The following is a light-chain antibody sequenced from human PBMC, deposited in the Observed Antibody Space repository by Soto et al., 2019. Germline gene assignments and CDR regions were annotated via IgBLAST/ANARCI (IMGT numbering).Light chain of an antibody. CDR1: QSISSY. CDR2: AAS. V-gene: IGKV1-39*01. J-gene: IGKJ2*01. Sequence: DIQMTQSPSSLSASVGDRVTITCRASQSISSYLNWYQQKPGKAPKLLIYAASSLQSEDPSRFSGSGSGTDFTLTISSLQPEDFATYYCQQTYSTPDTFGQGTKLEIK. CDR3: QQTYSTPDT.